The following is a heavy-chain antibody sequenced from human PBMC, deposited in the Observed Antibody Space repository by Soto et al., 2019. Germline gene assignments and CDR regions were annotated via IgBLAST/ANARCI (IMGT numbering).Heavy chain of an antibody. J-gene: IGHJ4*02. Sequence: QVQLVESGGGVVQPGRSLRLSCAASGFTFSSYAMHWVRQAPGKGLEWVAVISYDGSNKYYADSVKGRFTISRDNXKNTLYLQMNSLRAEDTAVYYCAREFAVALNGFDYWGQGTLVTVSS. D-gene: IGHD6-19*01. CDR3: AREFAVALNGFDY. V-gene: IGHV3-30-3*01. CDR1: GFTFSSYA. CDR2: ISYDGSNK.